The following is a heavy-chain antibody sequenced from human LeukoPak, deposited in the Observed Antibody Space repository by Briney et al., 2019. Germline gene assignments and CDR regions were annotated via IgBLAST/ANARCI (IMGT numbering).Heavy chain of an antibody. CDR2: IYSGGST. D-gene: IGHD5-24*01. CDR1: GFTVSNNY. J-gene: IGHJ4*02. Sequence: PGGSLRLSCVVSGFTVSNNYMSWVRQAPRKGLEWVSLIYSGGSTYYADSVKGRFTISRDNSKNTVYLQMNSLRAEDTAMYYCARRDDHNGRAYWGQGTLVTVSS. V-gene: IGHV3-53*01. CDR3: ARRDDHNGRAY.